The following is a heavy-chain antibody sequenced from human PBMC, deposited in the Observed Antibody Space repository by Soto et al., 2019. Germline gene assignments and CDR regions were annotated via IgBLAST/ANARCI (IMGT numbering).Heavy chain of an antibody. CDR2: ISSSSSYI. V-gene: IGHV3-21*01. CDR1: GFTFSSYS. J-gene: IGHJ6*02. CDR3: AREGVQHGSGPYYYYGMDD. D-gene: IGHD3-10*01. Sequence: EVKLVESRGGLVKPGGSLRLSCAASGFTFSSYSMNWVRQAPGKGLEWVSSISSSSSYIYYADSVKGRFTISRDNAKNSLYLQMNSLRAEDTAVYYCAREGVQHGSGPYYYYGMDDWGQGTTVTVSS.